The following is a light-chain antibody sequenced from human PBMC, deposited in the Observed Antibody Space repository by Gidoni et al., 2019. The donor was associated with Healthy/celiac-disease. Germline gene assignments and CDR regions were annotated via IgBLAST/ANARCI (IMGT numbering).Light chain of an antibody. J-gene: IGLJ1*01. Sequence: QSALTQPRSVSGSPGQSVTISCTGTSSDVGGYNDVSWYQQHPGKAPKLMIYDVSKRPSGVPDRFAGSKSGNTASLTISVRQAEDEADYYCCSYAGSFYVFGTGTKVTV. CDR1: SSDVGGYND. CDR3: CSYAGSFYV. CDR2: DVS. V-gene: IGLV2-11*01.